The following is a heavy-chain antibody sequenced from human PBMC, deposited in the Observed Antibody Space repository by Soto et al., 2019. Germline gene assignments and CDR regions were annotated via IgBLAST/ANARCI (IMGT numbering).Heavy chain of an antibody. Sequence: GESLKISCKGSGCSFTSYWIGWVRQMPGKGLEWMGIIYPGDSDTRYSPSFQGQVTISADKSISTAYLQWSSLKASDTAMYYCASHLHYYDSSGLDAFDIWGQGTMVTVSS. V-gene: IGHV5-51*01. CDR1: GCSFTSYW. CDR2: IYPGDSDT. J-gene: IGHJ3*02. D-gene: IGHD3-22*01. CDR3: ASHLHYYDSSGLDAFDI.